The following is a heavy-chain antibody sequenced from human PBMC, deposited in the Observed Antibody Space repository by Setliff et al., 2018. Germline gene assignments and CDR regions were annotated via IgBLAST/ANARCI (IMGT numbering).Heavy chain of an antibody. D-gene: IGHD3-10*01. CDR2: IRYDGSNK. J-gene: IGHJ6*02. Sequence: PGGSLRLSCAASGVTFSSYGMHWVRQAPGKGLEWVAFIRYDGSNKYYADSVKGRFTISRDNSKNTLYLQMNSLRAEDTAVYYCARDPGWFGELKDYYYGMDVWGQGTTVTVSS. V-gene: IGHV3-30*02. CDR1: GVTFSSYG. CDR3: ARDPGWFGELKDYYYGMDV.